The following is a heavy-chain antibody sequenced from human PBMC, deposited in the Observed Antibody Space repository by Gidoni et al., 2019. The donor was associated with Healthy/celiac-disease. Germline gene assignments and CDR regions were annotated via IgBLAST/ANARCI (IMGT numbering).Heavy chain of an antibody. CDR1: GYTFTTYA. CDR2: DNTNTGNP. J-gene: IGHJ2*01. D-gene: IGHD3-10*01. CDR3: ARDQAGSGSYYLDL. Sequence: QVQLVQSGSELKKPGASVKVSCKASGYTFTTYAMNWVRQAPGQGLEWMGWDNTNTGNPTYAQGFTGRFVFSLDTSVSTAYLQISSLKPEDTAVYYCARDQAGSGSYYLDLWGRGTLVTVSS. V-gene: IGHV7-4-1*02.